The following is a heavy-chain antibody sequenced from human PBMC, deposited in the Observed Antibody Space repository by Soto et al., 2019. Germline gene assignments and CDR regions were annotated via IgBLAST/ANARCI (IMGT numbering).Heavy chain of an antibody. CDR3: ATHRAPGHDASGI. J-gene: IGHJ3*02. V-gene: IGHV5-51*01. D-gene: IGHD7-27*01. CDR2: IYPDDSDT. Sequence: PGESLKISCKGSGYSFSNYWIGWVRQMPGKGLEWMGIIYPDDSDTRYSPSFQGQVTISADRSISTAYLQWSSLKASDTAMYYCATHRAPGHDASGIWGQGTMVTVSS. CDR1: GYSFSNYW.